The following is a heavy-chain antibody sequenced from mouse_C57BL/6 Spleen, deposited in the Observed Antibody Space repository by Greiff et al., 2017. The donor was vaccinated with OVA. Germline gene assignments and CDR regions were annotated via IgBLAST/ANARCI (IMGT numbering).Heavy chain of an antibody. CDR1: GYTFTDYY. D-gene: IGHD2-2*01. CDR2: INPNNGGT. CDR3: ARGRLPHDY. J-gene: IGHJ2*01. Sequence: EVQLQQSGPELVKPGASVKISCKASGYTFTDYYMNWVKQSHGKSLEWIGDINPNNGGTSYNQKFKGKATLTVDKSSSTAYMELRSLTSEDSAVYYCARGRLPHDYWGQGTTLTVSS. V-gene: IGHV1-26*01.